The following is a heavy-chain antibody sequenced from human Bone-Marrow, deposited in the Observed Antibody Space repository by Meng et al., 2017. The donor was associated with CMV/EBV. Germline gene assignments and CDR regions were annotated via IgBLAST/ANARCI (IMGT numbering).Heavy chain of an antibody. CDR2: IYSGGST. V-gene: IGHV3-53*01. Sequence: GESLKISCAASGFTVSSNYMSWVRQAPGKGLEWVSVIYSGGSTYYADSVKGRFTISRDNSKNTLYLQMNSLRAEDTAVYYCARDRYYYGMDVWGQGTTATVSS. CDR1: GFTVSSNY. J-gene: IGHJ6*02. CDR3: ARDRYYYGMDV.